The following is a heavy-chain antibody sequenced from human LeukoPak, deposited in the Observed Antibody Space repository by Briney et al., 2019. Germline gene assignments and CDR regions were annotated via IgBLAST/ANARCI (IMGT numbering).Heavy chain of an antibody. CDR1: GGSFSGYD. J-gene: IGHJ5*02. V-gene: IGHV4-34*01. CDR3: ARDGSRVRYCSGGSCYRPLNWFDP. D-gene: IGHD2-15*01. Sequence: PSETLSLTCAVYGGSFSGYDWSWIRQPPGKGLEWIGEITHSGSTHYNPSLESRVTILVDTSKNRFSLKLSSVTAADTAVYYCARDGSRVRYCSGGSCYRPLNWFDPWGQGTLVTVSS. CDR2: ITHSGST.